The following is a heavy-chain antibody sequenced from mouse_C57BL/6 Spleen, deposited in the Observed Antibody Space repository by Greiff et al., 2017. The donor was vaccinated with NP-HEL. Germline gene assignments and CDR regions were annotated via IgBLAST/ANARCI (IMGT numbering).Heavy chain of an antibody. J-gene: IGHJ1*03. Sequence: EVKLMESGPGLAKPSQTLSLTCSVTGYSITSDYWNWIRKFPGNKLEYMGYISYSGSTYYNPSLKSRISITRDTSKNQDYLQLNSVTTEDTATYYCARSVTGSYWDFDVWGTGTTVTVSS. V-gene: IGHV3-8*01. CDR1: GYSITSDY. CDR2: ISYSGST. CDR3: ARSVTGSYWDFDV. D-gene: IGHD4-1*01.